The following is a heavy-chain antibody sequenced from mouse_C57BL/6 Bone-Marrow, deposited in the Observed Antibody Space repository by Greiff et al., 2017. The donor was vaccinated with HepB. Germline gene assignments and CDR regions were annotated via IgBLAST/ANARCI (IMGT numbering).Heavy chain of an antibody. CDR2: INPSSGYT. V-gene: IGHV1-7*01. CDR1: GYTFTSYW. D-gene: IGHD1-1*01. Sequence: QVHVKQSGAELAKPGASVKLSCKASGYTFTSYWMHWVKQRPGQGLEWIGYINPSSGYTKYNQKFKDKATLTADKSSSTAYMQLSSLTYEDSAVYYCARLDYGYYFDYWGQGTTLTVSS. CDR3: ARLDYGYYFDY. J-gene: IGHJ2*01.